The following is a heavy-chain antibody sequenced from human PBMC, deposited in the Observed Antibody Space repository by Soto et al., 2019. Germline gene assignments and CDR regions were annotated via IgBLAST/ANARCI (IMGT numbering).Heavy chain of an antibody. Sequence: ASVKVSCKASGYTFTSYYMHWVRQAPGQGLEWMGRINPYNGNTNYAQKLQGRVTMTTDTSTSTAYMELRSLRSDDTAVYYCARCGSGYCDAFDIWGQGTMVTVSS. J-gene: IGHJ3*02. CDR3: ARCGSGYCDAFDI. D-gene: IGHD3-22*01. CDR2: INPYNGNT. V-gene: IGHV1-18*04. CDR1: GYTFTSYY.